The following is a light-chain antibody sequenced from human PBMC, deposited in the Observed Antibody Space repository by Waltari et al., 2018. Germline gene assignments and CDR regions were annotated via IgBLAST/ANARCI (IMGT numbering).Light chain of an antibody. CDR3: STWNNDLGGFVL. Sequence: QSVLTQPPSVSGTSGQTITIPCSGRNPNIARTFVYWYQQLPGAPPRLLIYRNYQRPSGIPDRFSGSKSGTSASLAISGLRSDDEGDYFCSTWNNDLGGFVLFGEGTRLTVL. J-gene: IGLJ2*01. V-gene: IGLV1-47*01. CDR1: NPNIARTF. CDR2: RNY.